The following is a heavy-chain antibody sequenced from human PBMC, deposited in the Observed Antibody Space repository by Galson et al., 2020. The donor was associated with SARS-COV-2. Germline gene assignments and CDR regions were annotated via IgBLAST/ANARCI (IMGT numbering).Heavy chain of an antibody. J-gene: IGHJ6*02. Sequence: GESLKISCAASGIDLNSYGMHWVRQAPGKGLEWVAFIWNDGSNKYYADSVKGRFTISRDISKNTLYLQMHSLSAEDTAVYFCARSGPRIAARPVSDYYYGMDVWGHGTTVTVSS. D-gene: IGHD6-6*01. CDR3: ARSGPRIAARPVSDYYYGMDV. CDR2: IWNDGSNK. CDR1: GIDLNSYG. V-gene: IGHV3-30*02.